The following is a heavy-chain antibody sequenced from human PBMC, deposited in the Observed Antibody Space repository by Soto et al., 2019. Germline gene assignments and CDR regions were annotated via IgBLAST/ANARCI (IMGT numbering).Heavy chain of an antibody. Sequence: QVQLVESGGGVVQPGRSLRLSCAASGFTFSKYGMHWVRQAPGKGLEWVAVIVHDGGDQRYGAPVKGRFTISRDNSKSTLNLQINSLGVEGTAVYYCASDDDRPVNGLDMWGQGTMVTVSS. V-gene: IGHV3-33*05. CDR2: IVHDGGDQ. J-gene: IGHJ3*02. CDR1: GFTFSKYG. D-gene: IGHD2-8*01. CDR3: ASDDDRPVNGLDM.